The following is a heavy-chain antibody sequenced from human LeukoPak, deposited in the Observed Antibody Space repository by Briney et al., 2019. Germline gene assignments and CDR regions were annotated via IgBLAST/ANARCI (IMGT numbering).Heavy chain of an antibody. CDR3: AGLRTGGYSYGLAFDI. V-gene: IGHV4-59*01. D-gene: IGHD5-18*01. J-gene: IGHJ3*02. Sequence: SETLSLTCTVSGGSISSYYWSWIRQPPGKGLEWIGYIYYSGSTNYNPSLKSRVTISVDTSKNQFSLKLSSVTAADTAVYYCAGLRTGGYSYGLAFDIWGQGTMVTVSS. CDR1: GGSISSYY. CDR2: IYYSGST.